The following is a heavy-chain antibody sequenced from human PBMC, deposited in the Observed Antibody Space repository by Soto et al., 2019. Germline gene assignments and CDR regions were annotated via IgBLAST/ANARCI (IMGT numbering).Heavy chain of an antibody. CDR3: ATTHPYDFWSGYHDY. V-gene: IGHV1-24*01. J-gene: IGHJ4*02. Sequence: GASVKVSCKVSGYTLTELSMHWVRQAPGKGLEWMGGFDPEDGETIYAQKFQGRVTMTEDTSTDTAYMELSSLRSEDTAVYYCATTHPYDFWSGYHDYWGQGTLVTVSS. D-gene: IGHD3-3*01. CDR2: FDPEDGET. CDR1: GYTLTELS.